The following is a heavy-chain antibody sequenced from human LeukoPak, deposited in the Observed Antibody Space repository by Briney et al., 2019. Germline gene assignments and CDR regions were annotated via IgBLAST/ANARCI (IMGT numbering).Heavy chain of an antibody. CDR3: ARPEKGYSGSYRGGAFDI. CDR2: INPNSGGT. V-gene: IGHV1-2*02. J-gene: IGHJ3*02. CDR1: GYTFTGYY. D-gene: IGHD1-26*01. Sequence: ASVNVSCKASGYTFTGYYMHWVRQAPGQGLEWMGWINPNSGGTNYAQKFQGRVTMTRDTSISTAYMEQSRLRSDDTAVYYCARPEKGYSGSYRGGAFDIWGQGTMVTVSS.